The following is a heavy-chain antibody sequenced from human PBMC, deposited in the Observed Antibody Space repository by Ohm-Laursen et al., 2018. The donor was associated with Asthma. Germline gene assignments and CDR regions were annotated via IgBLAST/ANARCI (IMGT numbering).Heavy chain of an antibody. CDR2: IYHSVST. D-gene: IGHD4-23*01. CDR3: ARGSGGAPGAFEI. Sequence: SQTLSLTCTVSGGSIGSDDYYWSWIRQPPGKGLEWIGYIYHSVSTYYSPSLKSRVTISGDTSKNQFSLKLSFVTAADTAVYYCARGSGGAPGAFEIWGQGTMVTVSS. CDR1: GGSIGSDDYY. V-gene: IGHV4-30-4*01. J-gene: IGHJ3*02.